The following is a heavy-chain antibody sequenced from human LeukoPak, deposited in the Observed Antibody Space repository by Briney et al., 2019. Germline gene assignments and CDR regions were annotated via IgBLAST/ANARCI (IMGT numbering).Heavy chain of an antibody. J-gene: IGHJ3*02. CDR3: ARGGLIVTTIFSAFDI. CDR2: IIPIFGTA. Sequence: SVKVSCKASGGTFSSYAISWVRQAPGQGLEWMGGIIPIFGTANYAQKFQGRVTITADESTSTAYMELSSLRSEDTAVYYCARGGLIVTTIFSAFDIWGQGTVVAVSS. CDR1: GGTFSSYA. V-gene: IGHV1-69*13. D-gene: IGHD5-12*01.